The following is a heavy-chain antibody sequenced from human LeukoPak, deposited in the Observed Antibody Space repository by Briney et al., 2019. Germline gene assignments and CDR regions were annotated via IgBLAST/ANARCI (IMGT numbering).Heavy chain of an antibody. V-gene: IGHV3-20*04. D-gene: IGHD2-15*01. J-gene: IGHJ4*02. CDR1: GFTFDDYG. CDR2: INWNGGST. Sequence: PGGSLRLSCAASGFTFDDYGMSWVRQAPGKGLEWVSGINWNGGSTGYADSVKGRFTISRDNAKNSLYLQMNSLRAEDTALYYCARGVVVVVVAATDYFDYWGQGTLVTVSS. CDR3: ARGVVVVVVAATDYFDY.